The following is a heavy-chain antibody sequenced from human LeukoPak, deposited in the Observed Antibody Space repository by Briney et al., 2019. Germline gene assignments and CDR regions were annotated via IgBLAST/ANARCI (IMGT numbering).Heavy chain of an antibody. Sequence: PGGSLRLSCAASGFTFSSYWMHWVRQAPGKGLVWVSRISSDGSSTTYADSVRGRFTISRDNAMNMLYLQMSSLRAEDTAVYYCTRFSMARGLKDYMDVWGEGTTVTVSS. CDR1: GFTFSSYW. D-gene: IGHD3-10*01. CDR3: TRFSMARGLKDYMDV. J-gene: IGHJ6*03. V-gene: IGHV3-74*01. CDR2: ISSDGSST.